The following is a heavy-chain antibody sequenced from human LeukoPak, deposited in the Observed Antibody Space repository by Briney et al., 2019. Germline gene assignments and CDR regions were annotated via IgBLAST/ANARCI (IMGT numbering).Heavy chain of an antibody. J-gene: IGHJ4*02. CDR2: IYYSGST. Sequence: PSETLSLTCTVSGGSISSSSYYWGWIRQPPGKGLEWIGSIYYSGSTYYNPSLKSRVTISVDTSKNQFSLKLSSVTAADTAVYYCARALRYFDGRDYWGQGTLVTVSS. CDR3: ARALRYFDGRDY. V-gene: IGHV4-39*07. D-gene: IGHD3-9*01. CDR1: GGSISSSSYY.